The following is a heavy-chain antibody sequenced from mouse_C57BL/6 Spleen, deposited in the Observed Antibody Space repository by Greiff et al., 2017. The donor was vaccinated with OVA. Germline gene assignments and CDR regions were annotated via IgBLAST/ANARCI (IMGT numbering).Heavy chain of an antibody. CDR3: ARETTQLAFDY. CDR2: ISYDGSN. J-gene: IGHJ2*01. Sequence: EVQRVESGPGLVKPSQSLSLTCSVTGYSITSGYYWNWIRQFPGNKLEWMGYISYDGSNNYNPSLKNRISITRDTSKNQFFLKLNSVTTEDTATYYCARETTQLAFDYWGQGTTLTVSS. CDR1: GYSITSGYY. V-gene: IGHV3-6*01. D-gene: IGHD2-12*01.